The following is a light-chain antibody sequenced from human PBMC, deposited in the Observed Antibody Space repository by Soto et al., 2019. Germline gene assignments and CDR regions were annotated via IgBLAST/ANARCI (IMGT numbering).Light chain of an antibody. CDR2: GAS. Sequence: EIVMTQFPAPLSVSPGERATLSCRASQSVSSNLAWYQQKPGQAPRLLIYGASTRATGIPARFSGSGSGTEFTLTITSLQPEDFATYYCQQSYGTPITFGQGTLLEIK. J-gene: IGKJ5*01. CDR1: QSVSSN. CDR3: QQSYGTPIT. V-gene: IGKV3-15*01.